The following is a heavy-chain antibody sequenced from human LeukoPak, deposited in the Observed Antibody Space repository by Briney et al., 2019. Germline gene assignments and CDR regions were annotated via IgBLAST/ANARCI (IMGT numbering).Heavy chain of an antibody. Sequence: GGSLRLSCAASGFTFSSYAMHWVRQAPGKGLEWVAVISYDGSNKYYADSVKGRFTISRDNAKNSLYLQMNSLRAEDTALYYCARVAVAGYYYYYYMDVWGKGTTVTVSS. D-gene: IGHD6-19*01. J-gene: IGHJ6*03. CDR3: ARVAVAGYYYYYYMDV. CDR2: ISYDGSNK. CDR1: GFTFSSYA. V-gene: IGHV3-30*04.